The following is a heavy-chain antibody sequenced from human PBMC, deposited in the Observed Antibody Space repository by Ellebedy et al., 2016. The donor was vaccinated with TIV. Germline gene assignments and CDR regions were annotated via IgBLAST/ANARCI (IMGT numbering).Heavy chain of an antibody. CDR1: GYTFTSYG. D-gene: IGHD5-24*01. CDR2: INPNSGGT. J-gene: IGHJ3*02. V-gene: IGHV1-2*02. Sequence: ASVKVSCXASGYTFTSYGISWVRQAPGQGLEWMGWINPNSGGTNYAQKFQGRVTMTRDTSISTAYMELSRLRSDDTAVYYCARDGYNYDAFDIWGQGTMVTVSS. CDR3: ARDGYNYDAFDI.